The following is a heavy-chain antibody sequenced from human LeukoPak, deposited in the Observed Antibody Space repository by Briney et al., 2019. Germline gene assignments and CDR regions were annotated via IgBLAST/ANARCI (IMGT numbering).Heavy chain of an antibody. J-gene: IGHJ4*02. Sequence: SETLSLTCTVSDDSITIYYWTWIRQPPGKGLERIGYIDHTGITNYNPSLNSRVTISRDTSKNHFSLELSSATAADTAVYYCASTAADYYFDYWGQGTLVTVSS. CDR3: ASTAADYYFDY. CDR1: DDSITIYY. D-gene: IGHD6-13*01. V-gene: IGHV4-59*01. CDR2: IDHTGIT.